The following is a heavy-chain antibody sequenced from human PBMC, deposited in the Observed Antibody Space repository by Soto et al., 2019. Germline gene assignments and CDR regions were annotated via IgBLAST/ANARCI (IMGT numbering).Heavy chain of an antibody. Sequence: SETLSLTCAVYGGSFSGYYWSWIRQPPGKGLEWIGEINHSGSTNYNPSLKSRVTISVDTSKNQFSLKLSSVTAADTAVYYCARGHHDNLDYWGQGTLVTVSS. J-gene: IGHJ4*02. CDR3: ARGHHDNLDY. CDR1: GGSFSGYY. CDR2: INHSGST. D-gene: IGHD3-22*01. V-gene: IGHV4-34*01.